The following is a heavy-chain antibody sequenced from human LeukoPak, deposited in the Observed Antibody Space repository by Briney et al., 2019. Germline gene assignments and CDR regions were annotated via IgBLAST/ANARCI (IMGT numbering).Heavy chain of an antibody. Sequence: GGSLRLSCAASGFTFSDYSMNWVRQAPGKGLEWVSYISSSTSTIYYADSVRGRFTISRDNAKNSLYLQMNSLRAEDTAVYHCARDRAGGAYHYDSSGYYYWGHGTLVTVSS. CDR1: GFTFSDYS. CDR3: ARDRAGGAYHYDSSGYYY. D-gene: IGHD3-22*01. CDR2: ISSSTSTI. J-gene: IGHJ4*01. V-gene: IGHV3-48*01.